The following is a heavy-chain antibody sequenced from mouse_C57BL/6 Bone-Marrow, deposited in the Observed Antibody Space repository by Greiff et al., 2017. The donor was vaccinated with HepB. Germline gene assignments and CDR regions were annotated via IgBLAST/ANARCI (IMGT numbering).Heavy chain of an antibody. CDR1: GFSLTSYG. V-gene: IGHV2-5*01. Sequence: VKLQESGPGLVQPSQSLSITCTVSGFSLTSYGVHWVRQSPGKGLEWLGVIWRGGSTDYNAAFMSRLSITKDNSKSQVFYKMNSLQADDTAIYYCAKNRHYYSNYFDYWRQGTTLTVSS. D-gene: IGHD2-5*01. CDR3: AKNRHYYSNYFDY. J-gene: IGHJ2*01. CDR2: IWRGGST.